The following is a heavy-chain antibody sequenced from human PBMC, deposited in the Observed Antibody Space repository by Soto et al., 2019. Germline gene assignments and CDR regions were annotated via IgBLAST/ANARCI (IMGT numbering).Heavy chain of an antibody. Sequence: ASVKVSCKASGYTFTSYGISWVRQAPGQGLEWMGWISAYNGNTNYAQKLQGRVTMTTDTSTSTAYMELRSLRSDATAVYYCARVNVFWEYYDSSGSPWDYWGQGTLVTVSS. CDR3: ARVNVFWEYYDSSGSPWDY. CDR2: ISAYNGNT. J-gene: IGHJ4*02. CDR1: GYTFTSYG. D-gene: IGHD3-22*01. V-gene: IGHV1-18*04.